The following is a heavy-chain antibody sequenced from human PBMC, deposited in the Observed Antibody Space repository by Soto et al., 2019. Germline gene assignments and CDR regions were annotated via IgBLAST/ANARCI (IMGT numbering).Heavy chain of an antibody. CDR1: GGSISSGGYY. Sequence: SETLSLTCTVSGGSISSGGYYWSWIRQHPGKGLEWIGYIYYSGSTYYNPSLKSRVTISVDTSKNQFSLKLGAVTAADTAVYYCARDRVLRYFDWFQSGAFDTWGQGTMVTVSS. V-gene: IGHV4-31*03. D-gene: IGHD3-9*01. CDR2: IYYSGST. J-gene: IGHJ3*02. CDR3: ARDRVLRYFDWFQSGAFDT.